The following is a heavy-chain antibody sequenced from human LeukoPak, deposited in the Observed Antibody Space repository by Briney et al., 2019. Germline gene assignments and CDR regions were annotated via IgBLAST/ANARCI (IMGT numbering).Heavy chain of an antibody. CDR1: GGSISSGGYY. CDR3: ARDRIAARPAGLDRYYYYMDV. D-gene: IGHD6-6*01. J-gene: IGHJ6*03. V-gene: IGHV4-61*08. Sequence: SETLSLTCTVSGGSISSGGYYWSWIRQHPGKGLEWVGYIYYSGSTNYNPSLKSRVTISVDTSKNQFSLKLSSVTAADTAVYYCARDRIAARPAGLDRYYYYMDVWGKGTTVTVSS. CDR2: IYYSGST.